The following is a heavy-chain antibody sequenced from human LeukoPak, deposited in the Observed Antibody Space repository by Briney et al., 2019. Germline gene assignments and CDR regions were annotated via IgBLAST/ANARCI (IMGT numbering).Heavy chain of an antibody. Sequence: SETLSLTCTVSGGSISSSGYYWGWIRQPPGKGLEWIASIYYSGSTYYNPSLKSRVTISVDTSKNPLSLTLSSLTAPQTTVDYCARHEYSGSYYGLSWFGPWGQGTLVTVSS. CDR3: ARHEYSGSYYGLSWFGP. J-gene: IGHJ5*02. D-gene: IGHD1-26*01. V-gene: IGHV4-39*01. CDR1: GGSISSSGYY. CDR2: IYYSGST.